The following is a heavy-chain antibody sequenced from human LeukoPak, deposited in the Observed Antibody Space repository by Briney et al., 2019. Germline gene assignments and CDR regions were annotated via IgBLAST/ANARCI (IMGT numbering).Heavy chain of an antibody. CDR3: ARDPPLGSGWSQNYFDF. V-gene: IGHV3-30*04. Sequence: PGRSLRLSCAPSGFTFDTYAMHWVRQAPGKGLEWVALISYDGGNIYYADSVKGRFTISRDNSNNTLYLQMNSLRAEDTAVYYCARDPPLGSGWSQNYFDFWGQGTLVTVSS. D-gene: IGHD6-19*01. J-gene: IGHJ4*02. CDR2: ISYDGGNI. CDR1: GFTFDTYA.